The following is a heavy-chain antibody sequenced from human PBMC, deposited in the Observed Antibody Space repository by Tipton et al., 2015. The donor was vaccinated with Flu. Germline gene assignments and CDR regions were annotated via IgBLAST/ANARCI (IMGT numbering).Heavy chain of an antibody. J-gene: IGHJ4*02. CDR2: IYTSGST. CDR1: GGSLSSYY. CDR3: ARDVNYNGYEEGVFNY. D-gene: IGHD5-12*01. Sequence: LRLSCTVSGGSLSSYYWSWIRQPAGKGLEWIGRIYTSGSTNYNPSLKSRVTMSIDMSNKQFSLKLTSVTAADTAVYYCARDVNYNGYEEGVFNYWGQGTLVTVSS. V-gene: IGHV4-4*07.